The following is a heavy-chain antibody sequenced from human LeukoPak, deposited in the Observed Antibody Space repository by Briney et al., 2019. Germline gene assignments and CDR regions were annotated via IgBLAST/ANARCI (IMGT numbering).Heavy chain of an antibody. J-gene: IGHJ4*02. CDR2: IYYSGST. D-gene: IGHD5-24*01. Sequence: SETLSLTCTVSGGSISSGGYYWSWIRQHPGKGLEWIGYIYYSGSTYYNPSLKSRVTISVDTSKNQFSLKLSSVTAADTAVYYCARVGRWLLYDYWGQGTLVTVSS. CDR3: ARVGRWLLYDY. V-gene: IGHV4-31*03. CDR1: GGSISSGGYY.